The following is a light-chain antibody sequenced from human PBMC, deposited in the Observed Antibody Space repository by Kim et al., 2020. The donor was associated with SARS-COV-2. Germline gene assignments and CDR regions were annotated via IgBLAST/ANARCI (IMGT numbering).Light chain of an antibody. CDR1: SSDVGGYNY. CDR2: DVF. Sequence: QSALTQPASVSGSPGQSITISCTGTSSDVGGYNYVSWYQQSSGKAPKLMIYDVFKRPSGVLNRFSGSKSGNTASLTISGLQAEDEADYYCTSYRNSGYVFGTGTKSPS. V-gene: IGLV2-14*03. CDR3: TSYRNSGYV. J-gene: IGLJ1*01.